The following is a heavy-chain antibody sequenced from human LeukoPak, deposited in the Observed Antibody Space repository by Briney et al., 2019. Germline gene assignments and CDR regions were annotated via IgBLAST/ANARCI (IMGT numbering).Heavy chain of an antibody. J-gene: IGHJ6*02. CDR3: AKIVGSTTYYGMDL. CDR1: GYTFTGYY. Sequence: ASVKVSCKASGYTFTGYYMHWVRQAPGQGLEWMGWINPNSGGTNYAQKFQGRVTMTRDTSISTAYMELSRLRSDDTAVYYCAKIVGSTTYYGMDLWGQGTTVTVSS. D-gene: IGHD1-26*01. V-gene: IGHV1-2*02. CDR2: INPNSGGT.